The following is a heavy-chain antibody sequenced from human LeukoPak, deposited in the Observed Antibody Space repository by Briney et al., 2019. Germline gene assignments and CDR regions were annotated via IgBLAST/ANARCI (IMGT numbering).Heavy chain of an antibody. J-gene: IGHJ4*02. CDR1: GFTFSSYD. CDR3: AKVVPAAPFDY. V-gene: IGHV3-30*02. CDR2: IRYDGSNK. D-gene: IGHD2-2*01. Sequence: GGSLRLSCAASGFTFSSYDMHWVRQAPGKGLEGVAFIRYDGSNKYYADSVKGRFTISRDNSKNTLYLQMNSLRAEDTAVYYCAKVVPAAPFDYWGQGTLVTVSS.